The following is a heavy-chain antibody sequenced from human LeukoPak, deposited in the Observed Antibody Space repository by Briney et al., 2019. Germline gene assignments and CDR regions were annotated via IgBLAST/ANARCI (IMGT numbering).Heavy chain of an antibody. D-gene: IGHD3-10*01. J-gene: IGHJ4*02. CDR2: IKEDGSEK. CDR1: GFTLSRYW. V-gene: IGHV3-7*01. Sequence: GGSLRLSCAASGFTLSRYWMSWVRQAPGKGPEWVANIKEDGSEKYYVDSVKGRFTVSRDNAKNSLYLQMNSLRAEDTALYYCARDGSGRPLDYWGQGTLVTVSS. CDR3: ARDGSGRPLDY.